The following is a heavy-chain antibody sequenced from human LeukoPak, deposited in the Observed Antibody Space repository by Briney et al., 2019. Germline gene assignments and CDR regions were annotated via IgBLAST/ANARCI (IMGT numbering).Heavy chain of an antibody. V-gene: IGHV3-33*01. J-gene: IGHJ5*02. CDR1: GFTFSSYG. Sequence: PGGSLRPSCAASGFTFSSYGMHWVRQAPGEGLEWVAVIWYDGSNKYYADSVKGRFTISRDNSKNTLYLQMNSLRAEDTAVYYCARDRQWLVSYWFDPWGQGTLVTVSS. D-gene: IGHD6-19*01. CDR2: IWYDGSNK. CDR3: ARDRQWLVSYWFDP.